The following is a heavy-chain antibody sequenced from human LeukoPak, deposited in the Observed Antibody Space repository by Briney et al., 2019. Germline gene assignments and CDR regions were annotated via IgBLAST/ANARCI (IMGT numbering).Heavy chain of an antibody. D-gene: IGHD3-22*01. CDR3: GQHRSESSGYRFDN. J-gene: IGHJ4*02. CDR2: NSGSGSST. CDR1: EFICSSYG. Sequence: PGGSLRLSSAACEFICSSYGMSWVRQAPGRGLEGVSSNSGSGSSTQYAVSVQGRFAISRDNSKSVLYLQMNSLRAEDTAVYFCGQHRSESSGYRFDNWGQGTLVTVSS. V-gene: IGHV3-23*01.